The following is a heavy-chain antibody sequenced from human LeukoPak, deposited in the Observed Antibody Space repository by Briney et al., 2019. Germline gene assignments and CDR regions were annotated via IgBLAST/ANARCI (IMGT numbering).Heavy chain of an antibody. D-gene: IGHD3-22*01. V-gene: IGHV1-18*01. CDR2: ISAYNGNT. J-gene: IGHJ5*02. CDR1: GYTFTSYG. Sequence: ASVKVSCKASGYTFTSYGISWVRQAPGQGLEWMGWISAYNGNTNYAQKLQGRVTMTTDTSTSTAYMELRSPRSDDTAVYYCARDVEAYYYDKGWFDPWGQGTLVTVSS. CDR3: ARDVEAYYYDKGWFDP.